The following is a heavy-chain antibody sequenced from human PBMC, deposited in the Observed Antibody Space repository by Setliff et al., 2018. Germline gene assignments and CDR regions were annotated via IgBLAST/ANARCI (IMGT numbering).Heavy chain of an antibody. D-gene: IGHD4-4*01. CDR1: GYSISSGYY. J-gene: IGHJ4*02. Sequence: PSETLSLTCTVSGYSISSGYYWGWIRQPPGKGLEWIGNIYHSGSTYYNPSLKSRVTISGDTSKNQFSLKLSSVTAADTAVYYCASYRQDVNYWGQGTLVTVS. CDR3: ASYRQDVNY. CDR2: IYHSGST. V-gene: IGHV4-38-2*02.